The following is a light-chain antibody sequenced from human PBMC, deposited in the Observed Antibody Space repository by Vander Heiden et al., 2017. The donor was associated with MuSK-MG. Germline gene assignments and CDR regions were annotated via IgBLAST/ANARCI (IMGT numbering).Light chain of an antibody. CDR2: EGD. CDR3: CSYSGRNNLL. J-gene: IGLJ2*01. V-gene: IGLV2-23*01. CDR1: SSDVGSYNL. Sequence: QSALTQPASVSGSPGQSITISCTGTSSDVGSYNLVSWYQQHPGKATKLLIYEGDKRPAGVPHRFSGSTSGNTASLTISGLQAEDEADYYCCSYSGRNNLLFGGGTKLTVL.